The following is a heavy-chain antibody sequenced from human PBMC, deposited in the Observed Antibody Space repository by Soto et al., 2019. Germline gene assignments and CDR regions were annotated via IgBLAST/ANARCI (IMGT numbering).Heavy chain of an antibody. CDR1: GFTFRSHG. CDR2: IRYDGSNK. CDR3: ARGRAVRGVPRYYFDY. J-gene: IGHJ4*02. D-gene: IGHD3-10*01. V-gene: IGHV3-33*01. Sequence: WGSLRLSCAASGFTFRSHGMHWFRQAPGKGLEWTAVIRYDGSNKYYADSVKGRFTLSRGNSKNTRDRQMNSLRGEDTDEYRRARGRAVRGVPRYYFDYWGQGTLVTVAS.